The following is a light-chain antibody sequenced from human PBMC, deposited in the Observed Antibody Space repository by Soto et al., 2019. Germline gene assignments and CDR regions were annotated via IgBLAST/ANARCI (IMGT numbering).Light chain of an antibody. CDR2: EVS. CDR3: SSYGGSNNYV. J-gene: IGLJ1*01. Sequence: QSALTQPRSVSGSPGQSVTISCTGTSSDVGSYKYVSWYQHHPGKAPKLMIYEVSKRPSGVPDRFSGSKSGNTASLTVSGLQAEDEADYYCSSYGGSNNYVFGTGTKLTVL. V-gene: IGLV2-8*01. CDR1: SSDVGSYKY.